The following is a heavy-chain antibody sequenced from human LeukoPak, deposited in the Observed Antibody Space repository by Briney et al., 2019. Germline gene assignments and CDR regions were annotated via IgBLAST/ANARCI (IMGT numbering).Heavy chain of an antibody. Sequence: ASVKISCKASAYTFTSYYMHWVRQAPGQGLEWMGIINPSGGSTSYAQKFQGRVTMTKDTSTSTDYMELSSLRSEDTAVYYCARSCSGGSCAGTKYDAFDIWGQGTMVTVSS. D-gene: IGHD2-15*01. CDR1: AYTFTSYY. CDR3: ARSCSGGSCAGTKYDAFDI. J-gene: IGHJ3*02. CDR2: INPSGGST. V-gene: IGHV1-46*01.